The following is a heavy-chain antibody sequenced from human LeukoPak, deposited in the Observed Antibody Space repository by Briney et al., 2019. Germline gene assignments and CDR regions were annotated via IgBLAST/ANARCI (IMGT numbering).Heavy chain of an antibody. CDR2: IKQDGSEK. J-gene: IGHJ4*02. V-gene: IGHV3-7*01. CDR1: GFTFSSYA. CDR3: ARVGGGYDY. D-gene: IGHD5-12*01. Sequence: GGSLRLSCAASGFTFSSYAMSWVRQAPGKGLEWVANIKQDGSEKYYVDSVKGRFTISRDNVKNSLYLQMNSLRAEDTAVYYCARVGGGYDYWGQGTLVTVSS.